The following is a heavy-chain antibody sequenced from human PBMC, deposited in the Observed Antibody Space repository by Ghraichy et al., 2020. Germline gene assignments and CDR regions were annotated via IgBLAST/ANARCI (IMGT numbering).Heavy chain of an antibody. V-gene: IGHV3-30*18. CDR2: ISYDGSNK. CDR1: GFTFSSYG. D-gene: IGHD2-21*02. J-gene: IGHJ1*01. CDR3: AKDEGIVVVTGEYFQH. Sequence: GESLNISCAASGFTFSSYGMHWVRQAPGKGLEWVAVISYDGSNKYYADSVKGRFTISRDNSKNTLYLQMNSLRAEDTAVYYCAKDEGIVVVTGEYFQHWGQGTLVTVSS.